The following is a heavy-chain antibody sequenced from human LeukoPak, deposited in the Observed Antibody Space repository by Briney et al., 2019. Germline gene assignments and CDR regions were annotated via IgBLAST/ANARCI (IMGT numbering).Heavy chain of an antibody. Sequence: GGSLRLSCAASGFTFSDYYMSWVRQAPGKGLEWVSYISSSGSSIYHADSVKGRFTVSRDNAKNSLYLQMNSLRAEDTAVYYCARDRPGRGWEDFDYWGQGTLVTVSS. V-gene: IGHV3-11*01. CDR2: ISSSGSSI. CDR1: GFTFSDYY. J-gene: IGHJ4*02. D-gene: IGHD6-19*01. CDR3: ARDRPGRGWEDFDY.